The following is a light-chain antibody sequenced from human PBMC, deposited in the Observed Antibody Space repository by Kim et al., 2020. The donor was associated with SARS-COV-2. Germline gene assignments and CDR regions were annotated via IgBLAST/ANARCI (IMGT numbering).Light chain of an antibody. V-gene: IGLV9-49*01. CDR3: GADHGSGSNFVWV. CDR2: VGTGGIVG. CDR1: SGYSNYK. J-gene: IGLJ3*02. Sequence: CPLSSGYSNYKVDWYQQRPGKGRRFVMRVGTGGIVGSKGDGIPDRYSVLGSGLNRYLTIKNIQEEDESDYHCGADHGSGSNFVWVFGGGTKLTVL.